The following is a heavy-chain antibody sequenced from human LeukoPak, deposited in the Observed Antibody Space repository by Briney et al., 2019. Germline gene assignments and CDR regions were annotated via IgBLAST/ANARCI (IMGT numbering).Heavy chain of an antibody. CDR1: GGTFSSYA. D-gene: IGHD5-24*01. CDR2: INPSGGST. J-gene: IGHJ4*02. Sequence: ASVKVSCKASGGTFSSYAISWVRQAPGQGLEWMGIINPSGGSTSYAQKFQGRVTMTRDTSTSTVYMELSSLRSEDTAVYYCASGRGRDGYNEGYWGQGTLVTVSS. CDR3: ASGRGRDGYNEGY. V-gene: IGHV1-46*01.